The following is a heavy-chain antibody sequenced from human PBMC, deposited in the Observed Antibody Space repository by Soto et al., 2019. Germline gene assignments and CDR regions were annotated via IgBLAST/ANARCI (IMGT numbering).Heavy chain of an antibody. Sequence: PSETLSRTCAVSGYSISSSNWWGWIRQPPGKGLEWIGYIYYSGTTYYNPSLKSRVTMSVDTSKNQFSLKLTSVTAVDTAVYYCARHFSVDYFDYWGQGALVTVSS. V-gene: IGHV4-28*01. CDR3: ARHFSVDYFDY. J-gene: IGHJ4*02. CDR1: GYSISSSNW. CDR2: IYYSGTT.